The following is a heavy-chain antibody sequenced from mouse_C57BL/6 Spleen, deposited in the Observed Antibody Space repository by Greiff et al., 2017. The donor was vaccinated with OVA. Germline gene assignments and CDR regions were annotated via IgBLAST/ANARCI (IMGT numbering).Heavy chain of an antibody. CDR3: ARDSLRGFDY. CDR2: INYDGSST. V-gene: IGHV5-16*01. CDR1: GFTFSDYY. J-gene: IGHJ2*01. Sequence: EVKLMESEGGLVQPGSSMKLSCTASGFTFSDYYMAWVRQVPEKGLEWVANINYDGSSTYYLDSLKSRFIISRDNAKNILYLQMSSLKSEDTATYYCARDSLRGFDYWGQGTTLTVSS.